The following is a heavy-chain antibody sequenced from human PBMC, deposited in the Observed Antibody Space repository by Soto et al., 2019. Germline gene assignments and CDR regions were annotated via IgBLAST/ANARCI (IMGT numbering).Heavy chain of an antibody. CDR1: GFTFDSPYSHG. J-gene: IGHJ4*01. Sequence: PWGSLRLSCAASGFTFDSPYSHGMSWVRQSPGKGPEWVSTISSNGANTHYAESVRGRFTISKDASRNTVHLHMNSLRAEDTATYFCVSWVSAHFDYWGHGTQVTVSS. CDR2: ISSNGANT. V-gene: IGHV3-23*01. CDR3: VSWVSAHFDY. D-gene: IGHD2-8*01.